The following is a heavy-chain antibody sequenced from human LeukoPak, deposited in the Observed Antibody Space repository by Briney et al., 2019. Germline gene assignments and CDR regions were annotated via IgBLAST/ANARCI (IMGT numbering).Heavy chain of an antibody. CDR1: GFIFSSYA. CDR2: ISGSDGST. D-gene: IGHD2-15*01. V-gene: IGHV3-23*01. J-gene: IGHJ4*02. Sequence: GGSLRLSCAASGFIFSSYAMSWVRQAPGKGLEWVSAISGSDGSTYYADSVKGRFTISRDNSKNTLYLQMNSLRAEDTAIYYCAKSGPNRFDYWGQGALVTVSS. CDR3: AKSGPNRFDY.